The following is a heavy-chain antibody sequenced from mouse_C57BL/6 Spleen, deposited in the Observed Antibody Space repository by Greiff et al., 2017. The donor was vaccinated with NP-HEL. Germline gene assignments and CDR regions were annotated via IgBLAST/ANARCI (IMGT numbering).Heavy chain of an antibody. V-gene: IGHV1-50*01. D-gene: IGHD2-12*01. J-gene: IGHJ4*01. CDR2: IDPSDSYT. CDR1: GYTFTSYW. CDR3: ARSIYSPRAMDY. Sequence: QVQLQQPGAELVKPGASVKLSCKASGYTFTSYWMQWVKQRPGQGLEWIGEIDPSDSYTNYNQKFKGKATLTVDTSSSTAYMQLSSLTSEDAAGEYCARSIYSPRAMDYWGQGTSVTVSS.